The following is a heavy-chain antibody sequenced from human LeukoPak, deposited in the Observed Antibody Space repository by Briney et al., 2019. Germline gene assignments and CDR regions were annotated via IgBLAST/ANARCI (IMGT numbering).Heavy chain of an antibody. CDR2: INPNSGGT. CDR3: ARGSVGVVIILYDY. Sequence: GASVKVSCKASGYTFTGYYMHWVRQAPGQGLEWMGWINPNSGGTNYAQKFQGRVTMTRDTSISTAYMELSRLRSDDTAVYYCARGSVGVVIILYDYWGQGTLVTVSS. V-gene: IGHV1-2*02. D-gene: IGHD3-3*01. J-gene: IGHJ4*02. CDR1: GYTFTGYY.